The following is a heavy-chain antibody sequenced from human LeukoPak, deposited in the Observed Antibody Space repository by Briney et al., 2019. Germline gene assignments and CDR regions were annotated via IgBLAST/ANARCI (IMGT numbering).Heavy chain of an antibody. V-gene: IGHV3-21*01. Sequence: GGSLRLSCAASGFTFSSYSMNWVRQDPGKGLGWVSSISSSSSYIYYADSVKGRFTISRDNAKNALYLQMNSLRAEDTAVYYCARRRTTVTYFDYWGQGTLVTVSS. J-gene: IGHJ4*02. CDR1: GFTFSSYS. CDR3: ARRRTTVTYFDY. D-gene: IGHD4-17*01. CDR2: ISSSSSYI.